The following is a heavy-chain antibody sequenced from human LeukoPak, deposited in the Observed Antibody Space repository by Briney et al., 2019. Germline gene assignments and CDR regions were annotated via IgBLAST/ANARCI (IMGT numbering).Heavy chain of an antibody. D-gene: IGHD2-2*01. Sequence: GGSLRLSCAASGFTVSSNYMSWVRQAPGKGLEWVSVIYSGGSTYYADSVKGRFTISRDNSKNTLYLQMNSLRAEDTAVYYCAKDVEGYCSSTSCYAGDYWGQGTLVTVSS. J-gene: IGHJ4*02. V-gene: IGHV3-53*01. CDR2: IYSGGST. CDR1: GFTVSSNY. CDR3: AKDVEGYCSSTSCYAGDY.